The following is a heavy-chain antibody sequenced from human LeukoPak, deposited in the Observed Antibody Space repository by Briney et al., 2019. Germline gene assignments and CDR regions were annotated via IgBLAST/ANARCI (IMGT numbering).Heavy chain of an antibody. J-gene: IGHJ4*02. D-gene: IGHD2-15*01. Sequence: ASVKVSCKASGGTFSSYAISWVRQAPGQGLEWMGGFDPDDPEDGETIYAQKFQGRVTMTEDTSTDTAYMELSSLRSEDTAIYYCTTGKIYCSSCSDDYWGQGTLVTVSS. CDR1: GGTFSSYA. CDR2: FDPDDPEDGET. CDR3: TTGKIYCSSCSDDY. V-gene: IGHV1-24*01.